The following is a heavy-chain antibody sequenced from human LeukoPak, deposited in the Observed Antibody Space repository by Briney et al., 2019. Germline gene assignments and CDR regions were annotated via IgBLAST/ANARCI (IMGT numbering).Heavy chain of an antibody. CDR2: INPKSGGT. Sequence: ASVKVSCKASGYTFTGYYIHWVRQAPGQGLERMGWINPKSGGTNYAQKFQGRVTMTRDTSISTAYMELSSLKSDDTAVYYCASPESWRLEKEYFQHWGQGTLVTVSS. CDR3: ASPESWRLEKEYFQH. J-gene: IGHJ1*01. D-gene: IGHD5-24*01. V-gene: IGHV1-2*02. CDR1: GYTFTGYY.